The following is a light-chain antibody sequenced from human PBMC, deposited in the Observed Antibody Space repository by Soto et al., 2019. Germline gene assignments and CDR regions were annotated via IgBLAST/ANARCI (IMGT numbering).Light chain of an antibody. Sequence: TVLTQSPGTLSLSPGERATLSCRASQTIRSNYLARYRQTPGQAPRLLIYVASTRATGIADRFSGSGSGTDFTLIISRLEPDDFSLYYCQQYGCSPWTFGQGTKVEIK. CDR1: QTIRSNY. CDR3: QQYGCSPWT. V-gene: IGKV3-20*01. J-gene: IGKJ1*01. CDR2: VAS.